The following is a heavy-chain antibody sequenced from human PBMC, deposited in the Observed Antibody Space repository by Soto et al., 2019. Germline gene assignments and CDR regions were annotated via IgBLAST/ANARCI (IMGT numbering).Heavy chain of an antibody. CDR2: MYYSGST. CDR1: GGSINSGGYY. V-gene: IGHV4-31*03. J-gene: IGHJ4*02. CDR3: ARGYRQTGYSSSWVFDY. Sequence: QVQLRESGPGLVKPSQTLSLTCTVSGGSINSGGYYWNWIRQHPGKGLEWIGYMYYSGSTYYNPFLRSRVIISADTSENHFSLKRSSVTAADTAVYFWARGYRQTGYSSSWVFDYWGQGTLVNVSS. D-gene: IGHD6-13*01.